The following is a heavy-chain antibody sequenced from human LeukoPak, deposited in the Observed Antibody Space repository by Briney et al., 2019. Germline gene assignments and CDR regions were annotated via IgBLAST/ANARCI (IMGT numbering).Heavy chain of an antibody. V-gene: IGHV3-30*04. CDR3: ARESDSSGLYYFDY. Sequence: GGSLRLSCAASGFTFSSYEMHWVRQAPGKGLEWVAVISYDVRKKYYTDSVKGRFTISRDNSKNTLYMQMNSPTAEDTAVYYCARESDSSGLYYFDYWGQGTLVTVSS. D-gene: IGHD3-22*01. CDR1: GFTFSSYE. CDR2: ISYDVRKK. J-gene: IGHJ4*02.